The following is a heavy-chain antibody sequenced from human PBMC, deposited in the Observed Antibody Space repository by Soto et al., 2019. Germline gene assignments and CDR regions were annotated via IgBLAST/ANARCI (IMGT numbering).Heavy chain of an antibody. CDR2: IYHSGST. D-gene: IGHD5-18*01. J-gene: IGHJ6*02. V-gene: IGHV4-4*02. Sequence: AXETLSLTCAVAGCSISSSSWWSWVRQPPGKGLEWIGEIYHSGSTNYNPSLKSRVTISVDKSKNQFSLKLSSVTAADTAVYYCARDWRGSSYGYYYYYGMDVWGQVTTVTVSS. CDR1: GCSISSSSW. CDR3: ARDWRGSSYGYYYYYGMDV.